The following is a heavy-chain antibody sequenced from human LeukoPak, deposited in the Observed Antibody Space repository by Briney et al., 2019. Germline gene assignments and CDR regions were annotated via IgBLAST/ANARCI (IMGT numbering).Heavy chain of an antibody. CDR3: AKETRGKVGATLSVSYYMDV. J-gene: IGHJ6*03. CDR1: GFTFSSSG. V-gene: IGHV3-23*01. Sequence: PGGSLRLSCAASGFTFSSSGMNWVRQAPGKGLEWVSGISGRSGSTYYADSVQGRFIISRDDSENTLYLQMNSLRAEDTAVYYCAKETRGKVGATLSVSYYMDVWGKGTTVTVSS. CDR2: ISGRSGST. D-gene: IGHD1-26*01.